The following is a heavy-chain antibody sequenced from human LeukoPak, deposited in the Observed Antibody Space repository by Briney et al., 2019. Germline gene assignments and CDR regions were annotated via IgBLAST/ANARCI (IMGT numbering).Heavy chain of an antibody. CDR2: INPNSGGT. J-gene: IGHJ3*02. V-gene: IGHV1-2*02. CDR1: GYTFTGYY. CDR3: ARPLSSGWHYDAFDI. Sequence: ASVKLSCKASGYTFTGYYMHWVRQAPGQGLEWMGWINPNSGGTNYAQKFQGRVTMTRDTSISTAYMELSRLRSDDTAVYYCARPLSSGWHYDAFDIWGQGTVAAVSS. D-gene: IGHD6-19*01.